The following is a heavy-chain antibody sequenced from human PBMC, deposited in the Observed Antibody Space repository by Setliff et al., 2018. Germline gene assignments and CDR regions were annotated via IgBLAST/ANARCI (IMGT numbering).Heavy chain of an antibody. V-gene: IGHV4-31*03. D-gene: IGHD3-22*01. CDR1: GGSISSGGYY. Sequence: PSETLSLTCTVSGGSISSGGYYWSWIRQHPGTGLEWIGYIYYSGSTYYNPSLKSRVTISVDTSKNQFSLKLSSVTAADTAVYYCAREVGYYDSSGYPDVWGKGTTVTVSS. J-gene: IGHJ6*04. CDR2: IYYSGST. CDR3: AREVGYYDSSGYPDV.